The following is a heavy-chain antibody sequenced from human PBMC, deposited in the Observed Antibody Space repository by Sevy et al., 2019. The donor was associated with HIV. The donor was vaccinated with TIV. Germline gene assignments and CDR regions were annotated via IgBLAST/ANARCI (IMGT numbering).Heavy chain of an antibody. Sequence: GGSLRLSCAASGFTFSSYAMSWVRQAPGKGLEWVSTIRGSGGSTYYADSVKGRFTRSRDNSKNTLYLQMNRLSGEDTAVYYCHGDYASSQLAYYYYYGMDVWGQGTTVTVSS. V-gene: IGHV3-23*01. CDR1: GFTFSSYA. D-gene: IGHD3-22*01. CDR2: IRGSGGST. CDR3: HGDYASSQLAYYYYYGMDV. J-gene: IGHJ6*02.